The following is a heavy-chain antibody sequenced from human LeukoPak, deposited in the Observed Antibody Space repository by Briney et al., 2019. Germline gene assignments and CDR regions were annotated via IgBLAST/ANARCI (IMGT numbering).Heavy chain of an antibody. J-gene: IGHJ4*02. V-gene: IGHV1-69*05. CDR1: GGTFSSYA. D-gene: IGHD3-10*01. CDR3: ARDYRGWFGESRSVFDY. Sequence: GASVKVSCKASGGTFSSYAISWVRQAPGQGLEWMGGIIPIFGTANYAQKLQGRVTMTTDTSTSTAYMELRSLRSDDTAVYYCARDYRGWFGESRSVFDYWGQGTLVTVSS. CDR2: IIPIFGTA.